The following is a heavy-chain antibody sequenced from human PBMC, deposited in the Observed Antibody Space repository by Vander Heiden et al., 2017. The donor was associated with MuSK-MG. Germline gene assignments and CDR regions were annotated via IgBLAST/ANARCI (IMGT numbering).Heavy chain of an antibody. D-gene: IGHD3-10*01. CDR3: ARGPKTGDYYYYALDV. CDR2: ISGSGGST. J-gene: IGHJ6*02. Sequence: EVQLLESGGGLVQPGGSLRLSCAASGFTFSSYVMSWVRQARGKGLEWVSTISGSGGSTYYADSVKGRFTISRDNSKNTLYLQMNSLRAEDTAVYYCARGPKTGDYYYYALDVWGQGTTVTVSS. V-gene: IGHV3-23*01. CDR1: GFTFSSYV.